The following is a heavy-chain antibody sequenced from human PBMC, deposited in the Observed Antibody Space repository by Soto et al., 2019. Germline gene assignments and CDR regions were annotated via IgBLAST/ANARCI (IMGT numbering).Heavy chain of an antibody. Sequence: GESLKISWKGSGYKFTTYWIGWVSQMPGKGLEWMAIIYPDDSDSRYSPSFQGQVTISADKSISTAYLQWSSLKASDTAIYYCVATYGDYLDYRGQGTLVTVSS. CDR3: VATYGDYLDY. V-gene: IGHV5-51*01. J-gene: IGHJ4*02. D-gene: IGHD4-17*01. CDR1: GYKFTTYW. CDR2: IYPDDSDS.